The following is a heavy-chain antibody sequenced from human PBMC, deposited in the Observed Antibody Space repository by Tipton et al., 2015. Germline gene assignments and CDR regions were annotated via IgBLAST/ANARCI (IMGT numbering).Heavy chain of an antibody. CDR1: GFTFSSYW. D-gene: IGHD6-19*01. CDR3: AKDGSSGWQDTVYYYYGMDV. V-gene: IGHV3-9*01. J-gene: IGHJ6*02. CDR2: ISWNSGVI. Sequence: SLRLSCAASGFTFSSYWMHWVRQAPGKGLEWVSGISWNSGVIGYADSVKGRFTISRDNAKNSLYLQMNSLRAEDTALYYCAKDGSSGWQDTVYYYYGMDVWGQGTTVTVSS.